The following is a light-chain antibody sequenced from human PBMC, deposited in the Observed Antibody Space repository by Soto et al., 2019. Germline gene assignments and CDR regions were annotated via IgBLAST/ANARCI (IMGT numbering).Light chain of an antibody. J-gene: IGLJ1*01. CDR2: EAS. V-gene: IGLV2-18*01. CDR1: STDFVSYNR. Sequence: QSALTQPPSVSGSPGQSVTISCTGTSTDFVSYNRVSWYQQPPGTAPKLIIYEASNRPSGVPDRFSGSKSGNTASLTISGLQAADEADYYCAVWDDSSPIGPYVFGSGTKLTVL. CDR3: AVWDDSSPIGPYV.